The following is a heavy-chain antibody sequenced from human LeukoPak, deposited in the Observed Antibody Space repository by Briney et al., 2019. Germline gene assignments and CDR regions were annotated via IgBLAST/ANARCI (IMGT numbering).Heavy chain of an antibody. Sequence: PGGSLRLSCATSGFSFSTYAMSWVRQAPGKGLEWVSAISASGVSTYSADSVKGRFTISRDNSKNTLYLQMNSLRAEDTAVYCCAKSLVGVFRGFDPWGQGTLVTVSS. CDR2: ISASGVST. CDR1: GFSFSTYA. CDR3: AKSLVGVFRGFDP. V-gene: IGHV3-23*01. D-gene: IGHD2-8*01. J-gene: IGHJ5*02.